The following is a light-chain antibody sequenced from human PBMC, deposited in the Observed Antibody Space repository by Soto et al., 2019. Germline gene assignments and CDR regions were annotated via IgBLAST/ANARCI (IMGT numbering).Light chain of an antibody. CDR1: QSVSSSY. V-gene: IGKV3-20*01. CDR2: GAS. CDR3: QHYGSSPFT. Sequence: PGDRATLSCRASQSVSSSYLAWYQQKPGQAPRLLVYGASNRATGIPDRFSGSGSGTDLTLTISRVEPEDFAVYYCQHYGSSPFTFGPGTRVDIK. J-gene: IGKJ3*01.